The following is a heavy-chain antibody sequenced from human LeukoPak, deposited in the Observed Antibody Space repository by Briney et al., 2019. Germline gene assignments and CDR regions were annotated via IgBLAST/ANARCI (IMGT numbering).Heavy chain of an antibody. Sequence: PGGSLRLSCVASGFAFSDYHMSWIRQAPGKGLEWVSYISSGSNRIYYADSVKSRFTISRDNAKNSMSLQMNSLRVDDTAVYYCAREPCSTANCRIFDFWGQGALVTVSS. V-gene: IGHV3-11*04. D-gene: IGHD2-2*01. CDR1: GFAFSDYH. CDR3: AREPCSTANCRIFDF. J-gene: IGHJ4*02. CDR2: ISSGSNRI.